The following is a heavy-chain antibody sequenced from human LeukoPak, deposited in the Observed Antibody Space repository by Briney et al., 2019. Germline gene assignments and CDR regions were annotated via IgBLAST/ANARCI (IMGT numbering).Heavy chain of an antibody. J-gene: IGHJ3*02. Sequence: SETLSLTCTVSGGSISSSSYYWGWIRQPPGKGLEWIGSIYYSGSTYYNPSLKSRVTISVDTSKNQFSLKLSSVTAADTAVYYCARGRIVGATNGAFDIWGQGTMVTVSS. D-gene: IGHD1-26*01. CDR3: ARGRIVGATNGAFDI. V-gene: IGHV4-39*01. CDR2: IYYSGST. CDR1: GGSISSSSYY.